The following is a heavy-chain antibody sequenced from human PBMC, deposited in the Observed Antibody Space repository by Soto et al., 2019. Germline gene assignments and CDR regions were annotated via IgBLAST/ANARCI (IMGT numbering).Heavy chain of an antibody. CDR2: IYYSGST. CDR3: ARDSLIFLTGFDY. CDR1: GGSISSGGYY. V-gene: IGHV4-31*03. J-gene: IGHJ4*02. Sequence: SETLSLTCTVSGGSISSGGYYWSWIRQHPGKGLEWIGYIYYSGSTYYNLSLKSRVTISVDTSKNQFSLKLSSVTAADTAVYYCARDSLIFLTGFDYWGQGTLVTVSS. D-gene: IGHD3-9*01.